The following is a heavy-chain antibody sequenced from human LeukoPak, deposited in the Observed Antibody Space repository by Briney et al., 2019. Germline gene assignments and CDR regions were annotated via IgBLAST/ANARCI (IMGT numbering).Heavy chain of an antibody. D-gene: IGHD3-22*01. J-gene: IGHJ4*02. V-gene: IGHV3-30-3*01. CDR2: ISYDGSNK. CDR1: GFTFSSYA. Sequence: PGGSLRLSCAASGFTFSSYAMHWVRQAPGKGLEWVAVISYDGSNKYYADSVKGRFTISRDNSKNTLYLQMNSLRAEDTAVYYCASYYYDSANVDYWGQGTLVTVSS. CDR3: ASYYYDSANVDY.